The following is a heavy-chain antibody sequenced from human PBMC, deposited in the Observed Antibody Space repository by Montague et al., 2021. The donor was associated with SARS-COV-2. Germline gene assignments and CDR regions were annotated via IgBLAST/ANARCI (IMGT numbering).Heavy chain of an antibody. CDR3: ARGTGHRSITLCGVIISGHVFDS. CDR1: GGSFSGYY. Sequence: SETLSLTCAVYGGSFSGYYWSWIRQPPGKGLEWIGEINHRGSTNYNPSLKSRVIISVDTSKNQFSLKLSSVAAADTAVYYCARGTGHRSITLCGVIISGHVFDSWGQGTMVTVSS. J-gene: IGHJ3*02. V-gene: IGHV4-34*01. D-gene: IGHD3-3*01. CDR2: INHRGST.